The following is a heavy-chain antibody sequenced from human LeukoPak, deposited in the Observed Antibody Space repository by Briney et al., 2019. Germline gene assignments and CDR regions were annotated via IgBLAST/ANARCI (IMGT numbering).Heavy chain of an antibody. CDR3: ARETAGYSSSWYDP. CDR1: GASISSYY. Sequence: SETLSLTCTVSGASISSYYWTWIRQPPGKGLEWIGYVYYSGSTNSNPSLKSRVTISVDTSKNQFSLKLSSVTAADTAVYYCARETAGYSSSWYDPWGQGTLVTVSS. V-gene: IGHV4-59*12. J-gene: IGHJ5*02. CDR2: VYYSGST. D-gene: IGHD6-13*01.